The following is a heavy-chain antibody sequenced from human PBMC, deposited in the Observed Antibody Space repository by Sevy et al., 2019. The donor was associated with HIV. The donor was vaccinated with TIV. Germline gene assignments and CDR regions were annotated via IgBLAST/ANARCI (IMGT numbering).Heavy chain of an antibody. CDR3: ARDKDPFGGMDV. D-gene: IGHD3-10*01. CDR1: GFTVSSNY. V-gene: IGHV3-66*01. J-gene: IGHJ6*02. CDR2: IYSGGST. Sequence: GESLKISCAASGFTVSSNYMSWVRQAPGKGLEWVSVIYSGGSTYYADSVKGRFTISRDNSKNTLYLQRNGLRAEDTAVYYCARDKDPFGGMDVWGQGTTVTVSS.